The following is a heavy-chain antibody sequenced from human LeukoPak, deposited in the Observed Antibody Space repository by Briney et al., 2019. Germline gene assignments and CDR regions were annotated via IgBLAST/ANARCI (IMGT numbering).Heavy chain of an antibody. J-gene: IGHJ4*02. V-gene: IGHV3-33*01. CDR3: ARASGPFDY. Sequence: GGSLRLSCVASGFTFSTYGMHWVRQAPGKGREWVAVIWYDGSNKYYADSVKGRFTISRDNSKNTLYLQMNSLRAEDTAVYSCARASGPFDYWGQGTLVTVSS. CDR1: GFTFSTYG. D-gene: IGHD2-15*01. CDR2: IWYDGSNK.